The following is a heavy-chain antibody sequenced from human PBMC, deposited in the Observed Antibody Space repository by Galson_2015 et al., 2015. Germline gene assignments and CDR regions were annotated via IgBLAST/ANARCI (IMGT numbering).Heavy chain of an antibody. V-gene: IGHV3-30*18. D-gene: IGHD1-26*01. Sequence: LRLSCAASGFTFSSYGMHWVRQAPGKGLEWVAVISYDGSNKYYADSVKGRFTISRDNSKNTLYLQMNSLRAEDTAVYYCAKVSVVGATLGSVPNPDFDYWGQGTLVTVSS. CDR1: GFTFSSYG. CDR2: ISYDGSNK. CDR3: AKVSVVGATLGSVPNPDFDY. J-gene: IGHJ4*02.